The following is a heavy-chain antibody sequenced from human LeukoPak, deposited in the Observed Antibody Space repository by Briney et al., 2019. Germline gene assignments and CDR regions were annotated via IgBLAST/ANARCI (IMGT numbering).Heavy chain of an antibody. Sequence: GGSLRLSCAASGFTFSSYGMHWVRQAPGKGLEWVAVIWYDGSNKYYADSVKGRFTISRDNSKNTLYLQMNSLRAEDTAVYYCARAYAPISGSYSYFDYWGQGTLVTVSS. CDR2: IWYDGSNK. J-gene: IGHJ4*02. D-gene: IGHD1-26*01. CDR1: GFTFSSYG. CDR3: ARAYAPISGSYSYFDY. V-gene: IGHV3-33*01.